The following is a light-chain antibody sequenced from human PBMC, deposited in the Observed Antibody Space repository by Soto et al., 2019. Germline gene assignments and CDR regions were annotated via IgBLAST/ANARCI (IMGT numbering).Light chain of an antibody. J-gene: IGKJ5*01. CDR3: QQRSNWPPKIT. V-gene: IGKV3-11*01. CDR2: DAS. CDR1: QSVSIY. Sequence: IVLAHSPATLSLSPGERATLSCRATQSVSIYLAWYQQKPGQAPRLLIYDASNRATGIPARFSGSGSGTDFTLTISSLEPEDFAVYYCQQRSNWPPKITFGQGTRLEI.